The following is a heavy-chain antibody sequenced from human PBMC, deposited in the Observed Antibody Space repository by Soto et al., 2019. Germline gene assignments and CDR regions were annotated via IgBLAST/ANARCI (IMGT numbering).Heavy chain of an antibody. Sequence: GPPVKVSCKASGYTFTSYYMHWVRQAPGQGLEWMGIINPSGGSTSYAQKFQGRVTMTRDTSTSTVYMELSSLRSEDTAVYYCAREPAAAAGPLDAFDIWGQGTMVTVSS. CDR3: AREPAAAAGPLDAFDI. D-gene: IGHD6-13*01. CDR2: INPSGGST. J-gene: IGHJ3*02. V-gene: IGHV1-46*01. CDR1: GYTFTSYY.